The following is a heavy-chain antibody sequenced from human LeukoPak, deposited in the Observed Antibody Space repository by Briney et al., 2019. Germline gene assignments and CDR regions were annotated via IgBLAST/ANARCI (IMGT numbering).Heavy chain of an antibody. D-gene: IGHD3-10*01. CDR1: GGSISSYY. CDR2: IYYSGST. CDR3: ARSWFGDLFPYYFDY. V-gene: IGHV4-59*08. Sequence: MASETLSLTCTVSGGSISSYYWSWIRQPPGKGLEWIGYIYYSGSTNYNPSLKSRVTISVDTSKNQFSLKLSSVTAADTAVYYCARSWFGDLFPYYFDYWGQGTLVTVSS. J-gene: IGHJ4*02.